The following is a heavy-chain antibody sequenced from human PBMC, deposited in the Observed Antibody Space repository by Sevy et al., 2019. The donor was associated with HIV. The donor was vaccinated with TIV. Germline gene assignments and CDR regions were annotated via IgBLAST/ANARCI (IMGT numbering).Heavy chain of an antibody. V-gene: IGHV3-7*01. Sequence: GGFLRLSCAASGFTFSAYWMNWVRQAPGKGLEWVANIEGDGSDKHYVDSVEGRFTISRDNGKNLLYLQMNSLRVEDTAVYYCAHETIGRFDSWGQGTLVTVSS. CDR1: GFTFSAYW. CDR2: IEGDGSDK. CDR3: AHETIGRFDS. D-gene: IGHD3-16*01. J-gene: IGHJ4*02.